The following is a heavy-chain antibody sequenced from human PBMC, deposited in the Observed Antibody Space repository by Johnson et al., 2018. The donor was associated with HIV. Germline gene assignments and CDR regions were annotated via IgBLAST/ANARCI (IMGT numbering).Heavy chain of an antibody. CDR1: GFTFSSYA. CDR3: AKSLIAVAGGGGAFDI. V-gene: IGHV3-64D*06. J-gene: IGHJ3*02. Sequence: EVQLVESGGGVVQPGGSLRLSCAASGFTFSSYAMHWVRQAPGKGLEYVSAISGSGGSTYYADSAKGRFTISRYNAKNSLYLQMNSLRAEDTALYYCAKSLIAVAGGGGAFDIWCQGTMVTVSS. CDR2: ISGSGGST. D-gene: IGHD6-19*01.